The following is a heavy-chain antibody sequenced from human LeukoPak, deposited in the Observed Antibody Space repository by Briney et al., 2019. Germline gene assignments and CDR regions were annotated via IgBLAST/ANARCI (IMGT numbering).Heavy chain of an antibody. V-gene: IGHV3-30*03. D-gene: IGHD1-1*01. CDR3: ARDFSSHWSLDH. CDR2: ISDNGRRT. CDR1: GFSFTKHG. J-gene: IGHJ4*02. Sequence: GGSLRLSCAASGFSFTKHGMHWVRQAPGKGLEWVAFISDNGRRTYYTESVKGRFTISRDDSTNTLSLQVNSLRTEDTAVYYCARDFSSHWSLDHWGQGALVTVSS.